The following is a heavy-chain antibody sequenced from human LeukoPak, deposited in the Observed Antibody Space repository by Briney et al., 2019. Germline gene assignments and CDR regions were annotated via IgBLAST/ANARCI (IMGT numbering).Heavy chain of an antibody. CDR1: GFTFSSHW. V-gene: IGHV3-74*01. CDR2: INSDGSDT. D-gene: IGHD2-15*01. CDR3: VRGRFGGYFDH. Sequence: GGSLRLSCAASGFTFSSHWVHWVRQAPGKGLVWVSHINSDGSDTSYADSVKGRFTISRDNAKNTLYLQMNSLRAEDTAVYYCVRGRFGGYFDHWGQGSLVTVSS. J-gene: IGHJ4*02.